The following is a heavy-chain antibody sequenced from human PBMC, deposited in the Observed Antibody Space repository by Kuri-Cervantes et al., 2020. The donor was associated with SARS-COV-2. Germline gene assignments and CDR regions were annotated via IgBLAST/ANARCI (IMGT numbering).Heavy chain of an antibody. D-gene: IGHD6-13*01. Sequence: GESLKISCAASGFTFSSYAMSWARQAPGKGLEWVSSISSSSSYIYYADSVKGRFTISRDNAKNSLYLQMNSLRAEDTAVYYCAREQAAGNYYYYGMDVWGQGTTVTVSS. CDR3: AREQAAGNYYYYGMDV. CDR2: ISSSSSYI. J-gene: IGHJ6*02. CDR1: GFTFSSYA. V-gene: IGHV3-21*01.